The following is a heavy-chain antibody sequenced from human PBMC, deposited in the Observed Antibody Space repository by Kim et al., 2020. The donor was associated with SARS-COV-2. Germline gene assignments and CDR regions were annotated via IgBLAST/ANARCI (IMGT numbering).Heavy chain of an antibody. Sequence: SVKVSCKASGGTFSSYAISWVRQAPGQGLEWMGRIIPILGIANYAQKFQGRVTITADKSTSTAYMELSSLRSEDTAVYYCASDYCSGGSCYPSYGMDVW. J-gene: IGHJ6*01. V-gene: IGHV1-69*04. CDR2: IIPILGIA. CDR3: ASDYCSGGSCYPSYGMDV. CDR1: GGTFSSYA. D-gene: IGHD2-15*01.